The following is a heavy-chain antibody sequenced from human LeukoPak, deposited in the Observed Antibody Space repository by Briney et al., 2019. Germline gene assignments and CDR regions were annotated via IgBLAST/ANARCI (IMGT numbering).Heavy chain of an antibody. CDR2: INPNNGGT. J-gene: IGHJ5*02. D-gene: IGHD2-15*01. CDR1: GYTFIGYY. Sequence: ASVKVSCKASGYTFIGYYIHWVRQAPGQGLEWMGWINPNNGGTNYGQKFQGRVTMTRDTSISTAYMELSRLSSDDTAVFYCARDRLRLGYERTNWFDPWGQGTLVTVSS. V-gene: IGHV1-2*02. CDR3: ARDRLRLGYERTNWFDP.